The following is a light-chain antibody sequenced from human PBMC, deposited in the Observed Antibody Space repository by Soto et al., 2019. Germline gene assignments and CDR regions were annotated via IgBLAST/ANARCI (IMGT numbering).Light chain of an antibody. CDR1: RSQIESNT. CDR2: NNN. Sequence: QSVLTQPPSASGTPGPRVTISWSGSRSQIESNTVNWYQQLPGTAPKLLIFNNNQWPSGVPDRFSGSKSGTSASLAISGLQSGDEADYYCAAWDDSLNGWVFGGGTKLTVL. CDR3: AAWDDSLNGWV. J-gene: IGLJ3*02. V-gene: IGLV1-44*01.